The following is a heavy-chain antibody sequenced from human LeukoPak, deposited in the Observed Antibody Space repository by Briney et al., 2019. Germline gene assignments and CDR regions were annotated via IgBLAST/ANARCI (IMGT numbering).Heavy chain of an antibody. V-gene: IGHV4-39*01. Sequence: PSETLSLTCTVSGGSISSSSYYWGWIRQPPGKGLEWIGSIYYSGSTYYNPSLKSRVTISVDTSKNQFSLKLSSVTAADTAVYYCARQRIRGCSGGSCYSAAYYFDYWGQGTLVTVSS. J-gene: IGHJ4*02. CDR2: IYYSGST. CDR3: ARQRIRGCSGGSCYSAAYYFDY. CDR1: GGSISSSSYY. D-gene: IGHD2-15*01.